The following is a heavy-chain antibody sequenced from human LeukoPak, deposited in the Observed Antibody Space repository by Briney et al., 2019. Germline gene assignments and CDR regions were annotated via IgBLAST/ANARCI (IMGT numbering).Heavy chain of an antibody. Sequence: GGSLRLSCVASGFSFRDYAIHWVRQAPGKGLEHVSVINRDGRITYYADSVKGRFTMSRDNSKNTVYLQMGSLRSEDMAVYYCTRDGGSFCDFDYWGQGALVTVSS. V-gene: IGHV3-64*02. D-gene: IGHD1-26*01. CDR2: INRDGRIT. CDR3: TRDGGSFCDFDY. CDR1: GFSFRDYA. J-gene: IGHJ4*02.